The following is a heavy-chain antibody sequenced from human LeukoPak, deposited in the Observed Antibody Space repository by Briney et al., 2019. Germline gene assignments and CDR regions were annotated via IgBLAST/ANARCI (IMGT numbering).Heavy chain of an antibody. V-gene: IGHV4-59*01. CDR1: GGSISSYH. D-gene: IGHD3-10*01. CDR2: IYYSGST. Sequence: TSETLSLTCTVSGGSISSYHWSWIRQPPGKGLEWIGYIYYSGSTNYNPSLKSRVTISVDTSKNQFSLKLSSVTAADTAVYYCARGVYYYGSGSPNWFDHWGQGTLVTVSS. CDR3: ARGVYYYGSGSPNWFDH. J-gene: IGHJ5*02.